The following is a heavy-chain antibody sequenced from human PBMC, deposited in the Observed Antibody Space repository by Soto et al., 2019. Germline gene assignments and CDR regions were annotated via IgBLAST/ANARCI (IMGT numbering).Heavy chain of an antibody. CDR1: GGSISSYY. CDR2: IYYSGST. CDR3: ARAGTTMVRGVISGWFDP. Sequence: PSETLSLTCTVSGGSISSYYWSWIRQPPGKGLEWIGYIYYSGSTNYNPSLKSRVTISVDTSKNQFSLKLSSVTAADTAVYYCARAGTTMVRGVISGWFDPWGQGTLVNVSS. D-gene: IGHD3-10*01. V-gene: IGHV4-59*01. J-gene: IGHJ5*02.